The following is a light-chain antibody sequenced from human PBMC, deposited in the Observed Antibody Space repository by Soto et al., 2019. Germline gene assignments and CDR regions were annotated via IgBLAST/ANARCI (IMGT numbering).Light chain of an antibody. CDR2: GVS. J-gene: IGKJ3*01. CDR3: QHYGSSPPFT. CDR1: ESVSTN. V-gene: IGKV3-15*01. Sequence: ETVMTQSPATLSVSPGERATLSCRASESVSTNLAWYQQKPGQAPRLLIYGVSTGATGIPARFSGRGSGTEFTLTISSLQSEDFAVYYCQHYGSSPPFTFGPGTKVDIK.